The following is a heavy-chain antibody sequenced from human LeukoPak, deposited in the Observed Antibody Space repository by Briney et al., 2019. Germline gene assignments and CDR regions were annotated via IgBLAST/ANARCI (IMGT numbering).Heavy chain of an antibody. CDR2: VSADGRTQ. CDR3: AREFGHNRWYFDY. CDR1: GFTFRTYS. V-gene: IGHV3-30*03. D-gene: IGHD5-24*01. J-gene: IGHJ4*02. Sequence: GRSLRLSCAASGFTFRTYSIHWVRQAPGKGLEWVTVVSADGRTQLYSDSVKGRFTISRDNSLNTLHLQMNSLRTEDTAVYYCAREFGHNRWYFDYWGQGALVTVSS.